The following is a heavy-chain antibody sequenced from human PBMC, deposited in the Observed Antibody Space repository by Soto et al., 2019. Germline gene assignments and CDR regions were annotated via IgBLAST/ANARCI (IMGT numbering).Heavy chain of an antibody. V-gene: IGHV1-69*01. CDR3: AREGSIAARRGVFDY. D-gene: IGHD6-6*01. CDR2: IIPIFDTA. Sequence: QVQLVQSGAEVKKPGSSVKFSCKASGGTFSSYAISWVRQAPGQGLEWMGGIIPIFDTANYAQKFQGRVKITADQSTRTAYMELSSLRSEDTAVYYCAREGSIAARRGVFDYWGQRTLVTVSS. CDR1: GGTFSSYA. J-gene: IGHJ4*02.